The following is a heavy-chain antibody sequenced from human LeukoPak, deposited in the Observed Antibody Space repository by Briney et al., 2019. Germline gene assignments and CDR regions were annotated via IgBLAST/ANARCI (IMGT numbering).Heavy chain of an antibody. J-gene: IGHJ4*02. CDR1: GGSISSYY. CDR2: IYYSGST. D-gene: IGHD6-19*01. CDR3: AREQWLVIDY. Sequence: PSETLSLTCTVSGGSISSYYWSWIRQPPGKGLEWIGYIYYSGSTNYNPSLKSRVTISVDTSKNQFSLKLSSVTAADTAVYYCAREQWLVIDYWGQGTLVTVSS. V-gene: IGHV4-59*12.